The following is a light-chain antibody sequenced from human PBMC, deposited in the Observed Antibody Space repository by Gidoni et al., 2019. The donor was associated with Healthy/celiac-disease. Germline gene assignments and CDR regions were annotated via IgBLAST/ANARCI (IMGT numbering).Light chain of an antibody. V-gene: IGKV3-15*01. Sequence: EIVMTQSPATLSVSPGERATLSCRASQSVSSNLAWYQQKPGQAPRLLIYGASTRATGIPASFSGSGSGTEFTLTISSLQSEDFAVYYCQQYNNRTWTFXQXTKVXIK. J-gene: IGKJ1*01. CDR2: GAS. CDR1: QSVSSN. CDR3: QQYNNRTWT.